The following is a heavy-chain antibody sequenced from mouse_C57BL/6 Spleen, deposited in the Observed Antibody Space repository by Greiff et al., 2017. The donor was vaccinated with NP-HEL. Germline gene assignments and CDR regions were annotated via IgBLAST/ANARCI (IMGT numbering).Heavy chain of an antibody. Sequence: QVQLKQSGAELVKPGASVKLSCKASGYTFTEYTIHWVKQRSGQGLEWIGWFYPGSGSIKYNEKFKDKATLTADKSSSTVYMELSRLTSEASEVYFCARHEDSLYYGSSYFDYWGQGTTLTVSS. V-gene: IGHV1-62-2*01. D-gene: IGHD1-1*01. CDR2: FYPGSGSI. CDR3: ARHEDSLYYGSSYFDY. CDR1: GYTFTEYT. J-gene: IGHJ2*01.